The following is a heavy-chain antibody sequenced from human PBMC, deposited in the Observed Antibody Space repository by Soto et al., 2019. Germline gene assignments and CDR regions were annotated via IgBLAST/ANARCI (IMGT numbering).Heavy chain of an antibody. Sequence: EVQLVESGGGLVQPGRSLRLSCAASGFTFDDYAMHWVRQAPGKGLEWVSGISWNSGSIGYADSGKGRFTISRDNAKNSLYLQMNRLRAEATALYYCAEDRVSSGWPDAFDIWGQGTMVTVSS. CDR1: GFTFDDYA. J-gene: IGHJ3*02. D-gene: IGHD6-19*01. CDR3: AEDRVSSGWPDAFDI. CDR2: ISWNSGSI. V-gene: IGHV3-9*01.